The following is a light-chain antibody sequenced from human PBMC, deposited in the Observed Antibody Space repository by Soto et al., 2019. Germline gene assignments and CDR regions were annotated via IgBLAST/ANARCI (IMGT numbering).Light chain of an antibody. V-gene: IGLV2-14*02. CDR3: AAWDDSLSGWV. Sequence: QSALTQTASVSGSPGQSITMSCTGTSSDVGGYTLVSWYQQNPGKAPKLIIYEGTKRPSGVSNRFSGSKSGNTASLAISGLRSEDETDYYCAAWDDSLSGWVFGGGTKLTVL. CDR2: EGT. J-gene: IGLJ3*02. CDR1: SSDVGGYTL.